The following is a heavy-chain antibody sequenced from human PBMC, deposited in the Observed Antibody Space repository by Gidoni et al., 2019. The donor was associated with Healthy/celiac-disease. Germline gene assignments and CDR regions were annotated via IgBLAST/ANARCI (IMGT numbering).Heavy chain of an antibody. D-gene: IGHD4-17*01. CDR3: AKPYGDYGPFDY. Sequence: EVQLLESGGGLVQPGGSLRISCAASGFTFSSYAMSWVRQAPGKGLEWVSAISGSGGRTYYADSVKGRFTISRDNSKNTLYLQMNSLRAEDTAVYYCAKPYGDYGPFDYWGQGTLVTVSS. CDR1: GFTFSSYA. J-gene: IGHJ4*02. V-gene: IGHV3-23*01. CDR2: ISGSGGRT.